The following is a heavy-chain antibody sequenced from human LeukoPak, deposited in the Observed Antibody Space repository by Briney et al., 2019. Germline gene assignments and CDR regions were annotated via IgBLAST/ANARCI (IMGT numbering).Heavy chain of an antibody. CDR1: GYTFTGYY. Sequence: ASVKVSCKASGYTFTGYYVHWVRQAPGQGLEWMGRINPNSGDTNYAQKFQGRVTMTRDTSISTAYMELSRLRSDDTAVYYCARAQDATYYYDSSGYSVLGFDPWGQGTLVTVSS. CDR3: ARAQDATYYYDSSGYSVLGFDP. J-gene: IGHJ5*02. CDR2: INPNSGDT. V-gene: IGHV1-2*06. D-gene: IGHD3-22*01.